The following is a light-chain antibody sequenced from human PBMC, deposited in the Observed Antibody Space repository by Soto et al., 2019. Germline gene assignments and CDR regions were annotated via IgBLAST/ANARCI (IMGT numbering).Light chain of an antibody. CDR1: QGISSY. CDR3: QQYYSYPWT. CDR2: AAS. Sequence: AIRMTQSPSSFSASTGDRVTITCPASQGISSYLAWYQQKPGKAPKLLIYAASTLQSGVPSRFSGSGSGTDFTLTISCLQSEDFATYYCQQYYSYPWTFGQGTKVEIK. V-gene: IGKV1-8*01. J-gene: IGKJ1*01.